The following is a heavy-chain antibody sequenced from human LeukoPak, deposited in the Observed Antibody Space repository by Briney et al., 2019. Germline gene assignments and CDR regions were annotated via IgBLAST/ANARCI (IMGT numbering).Heavy chain of an antibody. J-gene: IGHJ4*02. Sequence: GGSLRLSCTASGFTFSGYDMDWVRQAPGKGLEWVAFIRSDGSNKDSADSVKGRFTISRDNSKNTLYLQMNSLRPEDTAVYYCAKDTGPDFWSRSPPYWGQGTLVIVSS. CDR3: AKDTGPDFWSRSPPY. V-gene: IGHV3-30*02. D-gene: IGHD3-3*01. CDR1: GFTFSGYD. CDR2: IRSDGSNK.